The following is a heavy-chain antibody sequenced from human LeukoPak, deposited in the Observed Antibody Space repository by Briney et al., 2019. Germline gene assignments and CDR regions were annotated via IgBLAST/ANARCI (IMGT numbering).Heavy chain of an antibody. V-gene: IGHV4-39*07. CDR2: IYYSGST. D-gene: IGHD5-18*01. Sequence: SETLSLTCTVSGGSISSSSYYWGWIRQPPGKGLEWIGSIYYSGSTNYNPSLKSRVTISVDTSKNQFSLKLSSVTAADTAVYYCARGYQRGYSYGWNWFDPWGQGTLVTVSS. J-gene: IGHJ5*02. CDR3: ARGYQRGYSYGWNWFDP. CDR1: GGSISSSSYY.